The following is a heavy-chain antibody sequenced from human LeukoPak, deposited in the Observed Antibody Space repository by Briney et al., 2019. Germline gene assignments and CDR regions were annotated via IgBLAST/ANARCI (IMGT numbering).Heavy chain of an antibody. J-gene: IGHJ4*02. CDR2: ISGSGTIT. CDR3: VTERRRGGSAHFDF. Sequence: QPGGSLRLSCVASEFTFTSDGVNWVRQAQGKGLEWVAHISGSGTITYYTESVKGRFTISRDDAKNSLYLQMNSLRGEDTAVYYCVTERRRGGSAHFDFWGQGTLVTVSS. CDR1: EFTFTSDG. V-gene: IGHV3-48*03. D-gene: IGHD1-26*01.